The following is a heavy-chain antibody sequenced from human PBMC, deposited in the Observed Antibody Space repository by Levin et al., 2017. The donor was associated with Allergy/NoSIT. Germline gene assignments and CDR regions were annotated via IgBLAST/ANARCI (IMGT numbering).Heavy chain of an antibody. CDR2: INTKTDGGTT. Sequence: GESLKISCAASGFTVSDAWMSWVRQAPGKGLEWVGRINTKTDGGTTEYAAPVKGRFTVSRDDSKNTLWLQMNSLKPDDTSVYYCTRDDFWSGPYHDEQNQSGYWGQGTLVSVSS. CDR3: TRDDFWSGPYHDEQNQSGY. V-gene: IGHV3-15*05. D-gene: IGHD3-3*01. CDR1: GFTVSDAW. J-gene: IGHJ4*02.